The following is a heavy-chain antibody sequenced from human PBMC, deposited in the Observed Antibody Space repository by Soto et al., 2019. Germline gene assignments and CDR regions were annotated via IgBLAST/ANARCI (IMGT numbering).Heavy chain of an antibody. CDR2: IYYSGTN. D-gene: IGHD2-2*01. CDR1: SASISSSSYT. Sequence: SETLSLTCTVSSASISSSSYTWGWIRQPPGKGLEWIGSIYYSGTNYYNPSLNSRVTVSVDTSKNQFSLKVTSVTAADTAVYYCARLHGYCISSSCHGHYAMDVWGQGTTVT. V-gene: IGHV4-39*01. J-gene: IGHJ6*02. CDR3: ARLHGYCISSSCHGHYAMDV.